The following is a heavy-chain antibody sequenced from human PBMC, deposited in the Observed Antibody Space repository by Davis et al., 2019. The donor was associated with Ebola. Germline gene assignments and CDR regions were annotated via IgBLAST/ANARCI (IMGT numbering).Heavy chain of an antibody. CDR1: GYSFTSYW. CDR3: ARHGMTTVVAYGMDV. Sequence: GESLKISCNGSGYSFTSYWISWVRQMPGKGLEWMGRIDPSDSYTNYSPSFQGHVTISADKSISTAYLQWSSLKASDTAMYYCARHGMTTVVAYGMDVWGQGTTVTVSS. V-gene: IGHV5-10-1*01. J-gene: IGHJ6*02. D-gene: IGHD4-23*01. CDR2: IDPSDSYT.